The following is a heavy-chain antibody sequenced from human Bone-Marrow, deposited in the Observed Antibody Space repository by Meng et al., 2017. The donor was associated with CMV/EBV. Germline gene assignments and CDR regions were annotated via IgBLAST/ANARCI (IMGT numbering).Heavy chain of an antibody. Sequence: ASVKVSCKASGYTFTGYYMHWVRQAPGQGLEWMGWINPNSGGTNYAQKFQGRVTMTRDTSISTAYMELSRLRSDDTAVYYCARAGGYCSSTSCYTPDYWGQGPLVTVYS. CDR3: ARAGGYCSSTSCYTPDY. CDR1: GYTFTGYY. J-gene: IGHJ4*02. V-gene: IGHV1-2*02. CDR2: INPNSGGT. D-gene: IGHD2-2*02.